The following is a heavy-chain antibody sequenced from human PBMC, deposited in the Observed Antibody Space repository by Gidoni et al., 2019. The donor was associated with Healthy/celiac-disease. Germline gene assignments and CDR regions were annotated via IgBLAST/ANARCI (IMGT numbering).Heavy chain of an antibody. CDR3: AKAATALGDYFDY. CDR1: GFPFSSYG. J-gene: IGHJ4*02. Sequence: QVQLVESGGGVVQPGRSLRLSCAASGFPFSSYGMHWVRQAPGKGLEWVAVISYDGSNKYYADSVKGRFTISRDNSKNTLYLQMNSLRAEDTAVYYCAKAATALGDYFDYWGQGTLVTVSS. D-gene: IGHD7-27*01. CDR2: ISYDGSNK. V-gene: IGHV3-30*18.